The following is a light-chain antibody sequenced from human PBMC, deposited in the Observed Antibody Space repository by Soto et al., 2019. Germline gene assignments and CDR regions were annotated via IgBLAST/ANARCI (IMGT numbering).Light chain of an antibody. CDR3: QQRSNWFLT. CDR1: QSVSNY. V-gene: IGKV3-11*01. J-gene: IGKJ4*01. CDR2: DAS. Sequence: IELTQSPSTLSLSKGERATLHCRPSQSVSNYLAWYQQKPGQAPRLLIYDASNRATGVPARFSGSGSGTDFTLTISSLEPEDFAVYHCQQRSNWFLTFGGGA.